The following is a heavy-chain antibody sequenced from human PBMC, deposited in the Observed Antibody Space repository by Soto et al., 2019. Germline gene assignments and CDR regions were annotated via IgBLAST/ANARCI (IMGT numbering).Heavy chain of an antibody. Sequence: ASVKVSCKASGYTFTSYAMHWVRQAPGQRLEWMGWINAGNGNTKYSQKFQGRVTITRDTSASTAYMELSSLRSEDTSVYYCARDSSRHAPSDAFDIWDQGTMVTVSS. CDR3: ARDSSRHAPSDAFDI. V-gene: IGHV1-3*01. CDR2: INAGNGNT. J-gene: IGHJ3*02. CDR1: GYTFTSYA.